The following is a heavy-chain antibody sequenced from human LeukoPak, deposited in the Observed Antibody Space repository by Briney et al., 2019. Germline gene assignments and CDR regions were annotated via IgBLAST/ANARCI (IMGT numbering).Heavy chain of an antibody. CDR2: INHSGST. J-gene: IGHJ6*03. CDR1: GGSFSGYY. CDR3: ARHPQLVSSGYYYYYYMDV. D-gene: IGHD3-22*01. V-gene: IGHV4-34*01. Sequence: PSETLSLTCAVYGGSFSGYYWSWIRQPPGKGLEWIGEINHSGSTNYNPSLKSRVTISVDTSKNQFSLKLSSVTAADTAVYYCARHPQLVSSGYYYYYYMDVWGKGTTVTISS.